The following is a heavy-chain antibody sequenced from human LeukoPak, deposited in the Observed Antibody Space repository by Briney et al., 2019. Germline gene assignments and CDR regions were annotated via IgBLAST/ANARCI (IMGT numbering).Heavy chain of an antibody. J-gene: IGHJ3*02. Sequence: PGGSPRLSCAASGFTFSSYEMNWVRQAPGKGLEWVSAISGSGHNTYYADSVKGRFTISRDNSKNTLYLQMNSLRAEDTAVFYCAKPDGDYVGQLDAFDIWGQGTMVTVSS. CDR1: GFTFSSYE. V-gene: IGHV3-23*01. CDR2: ISGSGHNT. CDR3: AKPDGDYVGQLDAFDI. D-gene: IGHD4-17*01.